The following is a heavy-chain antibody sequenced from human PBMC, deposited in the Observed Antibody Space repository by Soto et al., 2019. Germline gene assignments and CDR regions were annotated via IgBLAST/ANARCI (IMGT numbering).Heavy chain of an antibody. Sequence: GGSLRLWWAAAGGTCSSYAGRWVRQAPGKGLEWVAVISYDGSNKYYADSVKGRFTISRDNSKNTLYLQMNSLRAEDTAVYHCARDLCSGGSCYSGYSGQRLLVTVSS. CDR2: ISYDGSNK. CDR1: GGTCSSYA. CDR3: ARDLCSGGSCYSGY. V-gene: IGHV3-30-3*01. D-gene: IGHD2-15*01. J-gene: IGHJ4*02.